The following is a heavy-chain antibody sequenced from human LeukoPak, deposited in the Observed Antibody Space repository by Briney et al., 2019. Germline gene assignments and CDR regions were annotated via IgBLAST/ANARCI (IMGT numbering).Heavy chain of an antibody. V-gene: IGHV3-15*01. CDR1: GFTFSNAW. J-gene: IGHJ6*03. D-gene: IGHD1-20*01. CDR3: TTDPFKWNEGYMDV. CDR2: IKSKTDGGTT. Sequence: TGGSLGLSCAASGFTFSNAWMSWVRQAPGNGLEWVGRIKSKTDGGTTDYAAPVKGRFTISRDDSKNTLYLQMNSLKTEDTAVYYCTTDPFKWNEGYMDVWGKGTTVTVSS.